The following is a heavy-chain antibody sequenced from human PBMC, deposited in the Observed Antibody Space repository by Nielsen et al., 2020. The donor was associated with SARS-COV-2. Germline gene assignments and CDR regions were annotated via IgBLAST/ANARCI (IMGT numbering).Heavy chain of an antibody. J-gene: IGHJ4*02. CDR3: AKGVGATRKYFDY. D-gene: IGHD1-26*01. CDR2: ISGSGGST. CDR1: GFTFSSYA. Sequence: GGSLRLSCAVSGFTFSSYAMSWVRQAPGKGLEWVSAISGSGGSTYYADSVKGRFTISRDNSNNMLYLQMNSQRAEDTAVYFCAKGVGATRKYFDYWGQGTLVTVSS. V-gene: IGHV3-23*01.